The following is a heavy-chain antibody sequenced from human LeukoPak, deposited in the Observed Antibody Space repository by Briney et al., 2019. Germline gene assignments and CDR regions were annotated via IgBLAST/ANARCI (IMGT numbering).Heavy chain of an antibody. CDR3: ARDDIAAAGTVGNYGMDV. CDR2: INHSGST. V-gene: IGHV4-34*01. CDR1: GGSFSGYY. D-gene: IGHD6-13*01. J-gene: IGHJ6*02. Sequence: SETLSLTCAVYGGSFSGYYWSWIRQPPGKGLEWIGEINHSGSTNYNPSLKSRVTISVDTSKNQFSLKLSSVTAADTAVYYCARDDIAAAGTVGNYGMDVWGQETTVTVSS.